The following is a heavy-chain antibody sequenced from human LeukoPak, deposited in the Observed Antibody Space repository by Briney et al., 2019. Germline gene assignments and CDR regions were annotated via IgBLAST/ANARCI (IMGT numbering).Heavy chain of an antibody. CDR1: EFSFETYW. J-gene: IGHJ6*03. CDR3: ARGETMDF. D-gene: IGHD5-24*01. Sequence: GALRLSCVALEFSFETYWMSWVRQAPGNGPEWVANINEDGSEKHYVGSVRGRFTISRDNADNSLHLQMNSLRPEAMAVYYCARGETMDFWGRGTKVTVSS. CDR2: INEDGSEK. V-gene: IGHV3-7*01.